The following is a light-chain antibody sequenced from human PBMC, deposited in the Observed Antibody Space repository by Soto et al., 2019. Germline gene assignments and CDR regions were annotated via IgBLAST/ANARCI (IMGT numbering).Light chain of an antibody. CDR3: TSWTTSTTMI. CDR2: DVN. Sequence: QSVLTQPASVSGSPGQSITISCTGTSSDIGAYSFVSWYQQHPGKAPKLMLYDVNIRPSGVSNRFSGSKSGNTASLTISGLHAEDEADYYCTSWTTSTTMIFGGGTKLTVL. CDR1: SSDIGAYSF. V-gene: IGLV2-14*03. J-gene: IGLJ2*01.